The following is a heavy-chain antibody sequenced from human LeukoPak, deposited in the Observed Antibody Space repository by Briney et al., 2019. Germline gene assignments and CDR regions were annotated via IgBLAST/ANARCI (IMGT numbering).Heavy chain of an antibody. CDR3: ARGLVGATRDDAFDI. J-gene: IGHJ3*02. V-gene: IGHV3-30*02. CDR2: IRYDGSNK. Sequence: GGSLRLSCAASGFTFSSYGMHWVRQAPGKGLEWVAFIRYDGSNKHYADSVKGRFTISRDNAKNTLYLQMNSLRAEDTAVYYCARGLVGATRDDAFDIWGQGTMVTVSS. CDR1: GFTFSSYG. D-gene: IGHD1-26*01.